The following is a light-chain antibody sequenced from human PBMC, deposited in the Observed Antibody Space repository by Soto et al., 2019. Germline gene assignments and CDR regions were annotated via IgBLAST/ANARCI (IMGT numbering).Light chain of an antibody. CDR2: GAS. CDR3: HEYNNWPYT. V-gene: IGKV3-15*01. Sequence: EIVMTQSPATLSVSPGERATLSCRASQSVSSNLAWYQQKPGQAPRLLIYGASTRATGIPARFSGSGSGTEFTLTICTLQSEDSAVYYCHEYNNWPYTFGQGTKLEIK. J-gene: IGKJ2*01. CDR1: QSVSSN.